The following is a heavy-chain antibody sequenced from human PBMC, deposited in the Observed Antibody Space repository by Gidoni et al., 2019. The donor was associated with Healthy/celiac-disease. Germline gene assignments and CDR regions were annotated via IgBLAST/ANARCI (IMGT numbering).Heavy chain of an antibody. CDR3: ARILTNWNYWGGDGWYYGMDV. D-gene: IGHD1-7*01. V-gene: IGHV2-70*01. Sequence: QVTLRESGPALVKSCTFAGFSLSTSGMCVSWIRQPPGKALEWLALIDWDDDKYYSTSLKTRLTISKDTSKNQVILTMTNMDPVDTATYYCARILTNWNYWGGDGWYYGMDVWGQGTTVTVSS. CDR2: IDWDDDK. CDR1: GFSLSTSGMC. J-gene: IGHJ6*02.